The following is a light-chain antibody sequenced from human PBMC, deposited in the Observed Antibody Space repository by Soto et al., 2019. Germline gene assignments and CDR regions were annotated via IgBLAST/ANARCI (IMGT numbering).Light chain of an antibody. CDR3: QQYGSL. J-gene: IGKJ1*01. CDR1: QSVSSSY. Sequence: EIVLTQSPGTLSLSPGERATLSCRASQSVSSSYLAWYQQKPGQAPRLLIYGASSRATGIPDRFSGSGSGTDFTLTISRLEPEDFAVYYCQQYGSLFAQGTKVEIK. CDR2: GAS. V-gene: IGKV3-20*01.